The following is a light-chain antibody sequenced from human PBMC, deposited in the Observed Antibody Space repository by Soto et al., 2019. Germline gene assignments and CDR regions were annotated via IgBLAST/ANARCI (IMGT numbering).Light chain of an antibody. Sequence: QSALTQPNSVSGSPGQSITISCTGTSSDVGSYNFVSWFQQHPGKAPKLIIYEVTNRPSGVSYRFSGSKSGNTASLTISGLQAEDEADYYCTSFTTTNTWVFGGGTKLT. CDR3: TSFTTTNTWV. CDR1: SSDVGSYNF. J-gene: IGLJ3*02. CDR2: EVT. V-gene: IGLV2-14*01.